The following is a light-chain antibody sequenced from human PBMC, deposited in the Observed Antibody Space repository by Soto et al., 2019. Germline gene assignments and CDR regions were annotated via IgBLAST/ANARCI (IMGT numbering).Light chain of an antibody. Sequence: EIVMTQSPATLSVSPGAGATLSFRASQSVSSKLAWYQQKPGQAPRLLIYGASTRATGIPARFSGSGSGTEFTLIISSLESEDSAVYYCQQYNSTLTFGQGTKVDIK. V-gene: IGKV3-15*01. CDR2: GAS. CDR1: QSVSSK. CDR3: QQYNSTLT. J-gene: IGKJ4*01.